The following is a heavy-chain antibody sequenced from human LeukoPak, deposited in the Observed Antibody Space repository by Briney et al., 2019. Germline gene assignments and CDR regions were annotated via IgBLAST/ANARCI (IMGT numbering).Heavy chain of an antibody. CDR1: GGSISSYY. CDR2: IYYSGST. V-gene: IGHV4-59*01. CDR3: VRGYSYGRLGWFDP. J-gene: IGHJ5*02. D-gene: IGHD5-18*01. Sequence: SETLSLTCTVSGGSISSYYWSWIRQPPGKGLEWIGYIYYSGSTNYNPSLKSRVTISVDTSKNQFSLKLSSVTAADTAVYYCVRGYSYGRLGWFDPWGQGTLVTVSS.